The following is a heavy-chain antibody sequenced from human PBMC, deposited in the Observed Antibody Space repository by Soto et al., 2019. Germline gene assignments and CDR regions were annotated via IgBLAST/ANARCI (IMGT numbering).Heavy chain of an antibody. V-gene: IGHV1-69*12. Sequence: QVQLVQSGAEVKKPGSSVKVSCKASGGTFSSYAISWVRQAPGQGLEWMGGIIPIFGTANYAQKFQGRVTITADESTSTAYMELSSLRSEDTAVYYCARDVSFSGWSHEYYYGMDVWGQGTTVTVSS. CDR2: IIPIFGTA. CDR1: GGTFSSYA. J-gene: IGHJ6*02. CDR3: ARDVSFSGWSHEYYYGMDV. D-gene: IGHD6-19*01.